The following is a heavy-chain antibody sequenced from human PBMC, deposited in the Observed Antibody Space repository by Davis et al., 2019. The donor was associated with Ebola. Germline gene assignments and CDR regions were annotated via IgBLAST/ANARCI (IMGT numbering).Heavy chain of an antibody. J-gene: IGHJ4*02. CDR1: GFTFSSYA. V-gene: IGHV3-7*01. D-gene: IGHD3-16*01. Sequence: GESLKISCAASGFTFSSYAMSWVRQAPGKGLEWVANIKQDGSEKYYVDSVKGRFTISRDNAKNSLYLQMNSLRAEDTAVYYCARFWRGGSYTDWGQGTLVTVSS. CDR2: IKQDGSEK. CDR3: ARFWRGGSYTD.